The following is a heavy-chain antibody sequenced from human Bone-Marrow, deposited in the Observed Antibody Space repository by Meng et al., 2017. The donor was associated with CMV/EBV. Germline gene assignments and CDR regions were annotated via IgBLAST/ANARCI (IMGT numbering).Heavy chain of an antibody. J-gene: IGHJ4*02. Sequence: YPFTGYSMHCVRQAPGQGLEWMGWINPNSGGTNYAQKFQGRVTMTRDTSISTAYTELSRLRSDDTAVYYCARYNIVGATTGYYFDYWGQGTLVTVSS. D-gene: IGHD1-26*01. CDR1: YPFTGYS. CDR3: ARYNIVGATTGYYFDY. V-gene: IGHV1-2*02. CDR2: INPNSGGT.